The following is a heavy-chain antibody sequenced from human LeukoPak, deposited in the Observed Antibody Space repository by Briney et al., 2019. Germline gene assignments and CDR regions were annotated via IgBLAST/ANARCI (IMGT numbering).Heavy chain of an antibody. CDR1: GGTFSSYA. J-gene: IGHJ3*02. V-gene: IGHV1-69*05. CDR3: AREEYIDAFDI. D-gene: IGHD2/OR15-2a*01. CDR2: IIPIFGTA. Sequence: GASVKVSCKASGGTFSSYAISWVRQAPGQGLEWMGRIIPIFGTANYAQQFHARVTITTDGSTRTAYMERSSLRSEDTAVYYCAREEYIDAFDIWGQGAMVTVSS.